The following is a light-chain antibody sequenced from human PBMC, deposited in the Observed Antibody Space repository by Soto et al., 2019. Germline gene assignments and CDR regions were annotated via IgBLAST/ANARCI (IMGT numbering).Light chain of an antibody. CDR1: QIGSGNY. CDR2: ATS. Sequence: ELVLTQSPGTLSLSPGDSAALSCKASQIGSGNYLSWYQQKSGQAPRLLIYATSTRAPGIPDRFSGSGSATDFSLIISILETGDAAVYYCVHFGYPKWTFGRGTKLEI. CDR3: VHFGYPKWT. J-gene: IGKJ1*01. V-gene: IGKV3-20*01.